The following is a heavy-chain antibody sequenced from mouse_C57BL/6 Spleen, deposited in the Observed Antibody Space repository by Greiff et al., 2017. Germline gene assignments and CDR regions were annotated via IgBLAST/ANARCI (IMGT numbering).Heavy chain of an antibody. V-gene: IGHV1-80*01. D-gene: IGHD3-1*01. CDR1: GYAFSSYW. CDR2: IYPGDGDT. Sequence: QVQLQQSGAELVKPGASVKISCKASGYAFSSYWMNWVKQRPGKGLEWIGQIYPGDGDTNYNGKFKGKATLTADKSSSTAYMQLSSLTSEDSAVYFCARSGRGGAMDYWGQGTSVTVSS. CDR3: ARSGRGGAMDY. J-gene: IGHJ4*01.